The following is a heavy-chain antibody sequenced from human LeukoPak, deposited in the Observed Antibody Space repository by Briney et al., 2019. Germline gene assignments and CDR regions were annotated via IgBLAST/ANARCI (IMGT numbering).Heavy chain of an antibody. Sequence: GGSLRLSCAASGFTFSSYSMNWVRQAPGKGLEWVSYISSSSSTIYYADSVKGRFTISRDNAKNSLYLQMNSLRAEDTAVYYCANKWYYGYFDYWGQGTLVTVSS. D-gene: IGHD2/OR15-2a*01. CDR3: ANKWYYGYFDY. CDR1: GFTFSSYS. CDR2: ISSSSSTI. V-gene: IGHV3-48*01. J-gene: IGHJ4*02.